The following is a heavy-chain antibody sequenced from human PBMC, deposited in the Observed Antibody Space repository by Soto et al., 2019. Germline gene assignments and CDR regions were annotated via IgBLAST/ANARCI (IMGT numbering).Heavy chain of an antibody. CDR2: ISYDGSNK. Sequence: PGGSLRLSCAASGFTFSSYAMHWVRQAPGKGLEWVAVISYDGSNKYYADSVKGRFTISRDNSKNTLYLQMNSLRAEDTAVYYCARDPPNSGSSLGRGFLFDYWGQGTLVTVSS. V-gene: IGHV3-30-3*01. D-gene: IGHD1-26*01. J-gene: IGHJ4*02. CDR3: ARDPPNSGSSLGRGFLFDY. CDR1: GFTFSSYA.